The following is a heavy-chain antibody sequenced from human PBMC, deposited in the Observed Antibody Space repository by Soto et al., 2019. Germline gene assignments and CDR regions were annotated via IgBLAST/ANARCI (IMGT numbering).Heavy chain of an antibody. CDR2: INESGST. V-gene: IGHV4-34*01. D-gene: IGHD1-1*01. Sequence: QVQLQQWGAGLVKPSETLSLSCAVYGQSFSGHSWAWIRQPPGKGLEWIGEINESGSTYYNPSLKSRVPISTGTTKNQFSLKLSSVSAADTAAYFCARWSGIVALPGELEDVKYDYWGQGTLINVSS. CDR3: ARWSGIVALPGELEDVKYDY. J-gene: IGHJ4*02. CDR1: GQSFSGHS.